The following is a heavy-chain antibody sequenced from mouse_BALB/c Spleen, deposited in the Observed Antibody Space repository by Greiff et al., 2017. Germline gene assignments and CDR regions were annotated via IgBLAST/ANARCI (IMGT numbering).Heavy chain of an antibody. CDR2: ISSGGSYT. V-gene: IGHV5-9-3*01. CDR3: ARRGYDEAWFAY. CDR1: GFTFSSYA. D-gene: IGHD2-14*01. J-gene: IGHJ3*01. Sequence: EVKLMESGGGLVKPGGSLKLSCAASGFTFSSYAMSWVRQTPEKRLEWVATISSGGSYTYYPDSVKGRFTISRDNAKNTLYLQMSSLRSEDTAMYYCARRGYDEAWFAYWGQGTLVTVSA.